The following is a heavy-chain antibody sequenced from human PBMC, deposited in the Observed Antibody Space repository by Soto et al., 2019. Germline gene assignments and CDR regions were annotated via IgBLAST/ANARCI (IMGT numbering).Heavy chain of an antibody. CDR2: IIPIFGTA. Sequence: SVKVSCKASGGTFSSYAISWVRQAPGQGLEWMGGIIPIFGTANYAQKFQGRVTITADESTSTAYMELSSLRSEDTAVYYCARRFYSSSWSSHFYRLDVWGQGTTVPVSS. D-gene: IGHD6-13*01. CDR3: ARRFYSSSWSSHFYRLDV. V-gene: IGHV1-69*13. J-gene: IGHJ6*02. CDR1: GGTFSSYA.